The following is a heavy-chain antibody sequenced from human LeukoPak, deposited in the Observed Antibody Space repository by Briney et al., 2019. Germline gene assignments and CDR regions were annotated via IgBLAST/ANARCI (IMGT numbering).Heavy chain of an antibody. V-gene: IGHV4-38-2*02. J-gene: IGHJ3*02. CDR3: ARGGGYCSGGSCYSDAFDI. D-gene: IGHD2-15*01. Sequence: PETLSLTCTVSGYSISSGYYWGWIRQPPGKGLEWIGSIYHSGSTYYNPSLKSRVTISVDTSKNQFSLKLSSVTAADTAVYYCARGGGYCSGGSCYSDAFDIWGRGTMVTVSS. CDR1: GYSISSGYY. CDR2: IYHSGST.